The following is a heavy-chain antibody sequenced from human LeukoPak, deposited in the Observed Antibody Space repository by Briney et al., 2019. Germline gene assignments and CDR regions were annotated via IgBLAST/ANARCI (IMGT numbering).Heavy chain of an antibody. CDR1: GFTFDDYA. CDR3: AKDMYYDILTGLGGPYYYGMDV. CDR2: ISWNSGSI. J-gene: IGHJ6*02. V-gene: IGHV3-9*01. Sequence: GGSLRLSCAASGFTFDDYAMHWVRQAPGKGLEWVSGISWNSGSIGYADSVKGRFTISRDNAKNSLYLQMNSLRAEDTALYYCAKDMYYDILTGLGGPYYYGMDVWGQGTTVTVSS. D-gene: IGHD3-9*01.